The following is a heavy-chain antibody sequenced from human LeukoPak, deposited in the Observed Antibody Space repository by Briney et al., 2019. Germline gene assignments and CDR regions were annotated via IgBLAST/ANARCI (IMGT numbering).Heavy chain of an antibody. Sequence: SETLSLTCTVSGGSISSYYWSWIRQPPGKGLEWIGYIYYSGSTNYNPSLKSRVTISVDTSKNQFSLKLSSVTAADTAVYYCARDQYYDYVWGSSRPYYFDYWGQGTLVTVSS. J-gene: IGHJ4*02. CDR3: ARDQYYDYVWGSSRPYYFDY. D-gene: IGHD3-16*02. CDR2: IYYSGST. V-gene: IGHV4-59*01. CDR1: GGSISSYY.